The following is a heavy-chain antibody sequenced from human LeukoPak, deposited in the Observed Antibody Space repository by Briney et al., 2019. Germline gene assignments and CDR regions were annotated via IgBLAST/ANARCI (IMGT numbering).Heavy chain of an antibody. V-gene: IGHV4-30-2*06. CDR1: GGSISSGPYF. CDR2: IWPSGST. Sequence: SQTLSVTCSVSGGSISSGPYFWSWIRQSPGQGLEWIGYIWPSGSTNYNPSLKSRFTISVDRPKNQFFLNVTSLTAADTAVYYCARSRQASGLFNSWGQGTLVVVSS. D-gene: IGHD3-10*01. CDR3: ARSRQASGLFNS. J-gene: IGHJ5*01.